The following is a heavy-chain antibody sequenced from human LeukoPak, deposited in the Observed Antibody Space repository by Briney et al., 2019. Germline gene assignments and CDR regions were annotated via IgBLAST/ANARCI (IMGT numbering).Heavy chain of an antibody. V-gene: IGHV3-64*02. CDR3: ARGAVATISGYYFDY. Sequence: GGSLRLSCAASGFTFSSYAMHWVREAPGKGLEYVSAISSNGGSTYYADSVKGRFTISRDNSNNTLYLQMGSLRAEDMAVYYCARGAVATISGYYFDYCGQGTLVTVSS. CDR1: GFTFSSYA. CDR2: ISSNGGST. J-gene: IGHJ4*02. D-gene: IGHD3-10*01.